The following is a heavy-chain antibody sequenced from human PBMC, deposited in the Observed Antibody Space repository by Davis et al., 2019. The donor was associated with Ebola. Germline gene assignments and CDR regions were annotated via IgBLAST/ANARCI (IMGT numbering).Heavy chain of an antibody. J-gene: IGHJ5*02. D-gene: IGHD4-17*01. V-gene: IGHV3-23*01. Sequence: GESLKIPRAASGFNFSSYAMSWVRQAPGKGLEWVSSISVRSITYHADSVKGRFTISRDNSKNTLYLQMNSLRAEDTAVYYCAKVHPPTTVTTGWFDPWGQGTLVTVSS. CDR2: ISVRSIT. CDR1: GFNFSSYA. CDR3: AKVHPPTTVTTGWFDP.